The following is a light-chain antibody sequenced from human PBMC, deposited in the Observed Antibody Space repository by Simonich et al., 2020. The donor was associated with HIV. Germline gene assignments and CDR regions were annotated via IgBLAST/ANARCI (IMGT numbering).Light chain of an antibody. J-gene: IGLJ2*01. V-gene: IGLV2-23*01. Sequence: QSALTQPASVSGSPGQSITLSCTGTTSGVGSYNLVSWYQPHPGKAPKILIYEGSKRPSGVSDRFSGSKFGNTAALTISGLQAEDEADYYCCSYAGTSTVIFGGGTKLTVL. CDR2: EGS. CDR1: TSGVGSYNL. CDR3: CSYAGTSTVI.